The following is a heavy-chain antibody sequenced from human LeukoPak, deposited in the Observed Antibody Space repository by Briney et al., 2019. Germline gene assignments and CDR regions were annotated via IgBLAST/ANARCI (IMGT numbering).Heavy chain of an antibody. CDR2: ISGRSSHI. Sequence: GGSLRLSCLASGFSFSDYDMNWVRQAPGKGLEWVSAISGRSSHIYYGESVKGRFTISRDNAKNSLYLQMDSLGVEDTAVYYCGRAFPPLRTSSAGDLWGQGTLVIVSS. J-gene: IGHJ1*01. CDR3: GRAFPPLRTSSAGDL. CDR1: GFSFSDYD. V-gene: IGHV3-21*01. D-gene: IGHD3-16*01.